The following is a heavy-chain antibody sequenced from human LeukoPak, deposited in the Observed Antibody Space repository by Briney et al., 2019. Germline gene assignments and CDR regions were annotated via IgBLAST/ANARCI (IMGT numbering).Heavy chain of an antibody. D-gene: IGHD3-22*01. CDR3: AKNHYYDSSGYYYDAFDI. CDR1: GFTFSSYA. V-gene: IGHV3-23*01. Sequence: GGSLRLSCAASGFTFSSYAMSWVRQAPGKGLEWVSAISGSGGNTYYADSVKGRFTISRDNSKNTLYLQMNSLRAEDTAVYYCAKNHYYDSSGYYYDAFDIWGQGTMVTVSS. J-gene: IGHJ3*02. CDR2: ISGSGGNT.